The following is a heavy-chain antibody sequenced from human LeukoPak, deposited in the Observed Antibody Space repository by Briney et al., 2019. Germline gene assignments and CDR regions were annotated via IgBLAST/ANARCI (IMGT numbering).Heavy chain of an antibody. D-gene: IGHD2-8*01. V-gene: IGHV3-53*05. CDR2: IHSGGRT. CDR1: GFTVSDTY. J-gene: IGHJ4*02. CDR3: ARDIDCGYAWNY. Sequence: PGGSLRLPCAASGFTVSDTYMNWVRQAPGKGLEWVTVIHSGGRTYYADSVKGRFTISRDSSKNTLYLQMSSLRADDTAVYYCARDIDCGYAWNYWGQGTLVIVSS.